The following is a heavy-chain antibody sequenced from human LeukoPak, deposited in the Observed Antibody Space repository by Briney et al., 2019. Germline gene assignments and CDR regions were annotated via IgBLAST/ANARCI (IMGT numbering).Heavy chain of an antibody. CDR3: AIWTSGNY. D-gene: IGHD1-1*01. CDR1: QFTFNGSW. Sequence: PGGSLRLSCADSQFTFNGSWVNWVRQAPGKGLEWVANMDPTGSQKRYVDSVRGRFTISKDSPGASLYLDMHSLRAEDTAIYYCAIWTSGNYWGQGTLVTVSS. J-gene: IGHJ4*02. CDR2: MDPTGSQK. V-gene: IGHV3-7*01.